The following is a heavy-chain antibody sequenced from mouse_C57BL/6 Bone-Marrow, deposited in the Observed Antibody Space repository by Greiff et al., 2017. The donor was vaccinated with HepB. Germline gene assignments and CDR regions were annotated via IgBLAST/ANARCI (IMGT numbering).Heavy chain of an antibody. D-gene: IGHD2-4*01. CDR3: TISYYDYQAWFAY. CDR1: GFNIKDDY. CDR2: IDPENGDT. J-gene: IGHJ3*01. Sequence: EVKLVESGAELVRPGASVKLSCTASGFNIKDDYMHWVKQRPEQGLEWIGWIDPENGDTEYASKFQGKATITADTSSNTAYLQLSSLTSEDTAVYYCTISYYDYQAWFAYWGQGTLVTVSA. V-gene: IGHV14-4*01.